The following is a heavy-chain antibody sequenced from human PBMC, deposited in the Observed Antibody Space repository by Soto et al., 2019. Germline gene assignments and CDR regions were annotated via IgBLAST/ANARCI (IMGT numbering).Heavy chain of an antibody. Sequence: PGGSLRLSCAASGFTFSSYAMSWVRQAPWTGLEWVSAISGSGGSTYYADSVKGRFTISRDNSKNTLYLQMNSLRAEDTAVHYCAKGIKQWLVRFAMDVWGQGATVTVSS. V-gene: IGHV3-23*01. D-gene: IGHD6-19*01. J-gene: IGHJ6*02. CDR1: GFTFSSYA. CDR3: AKGIKQWLVRFAMDV. CDR2: ISGSGGST.